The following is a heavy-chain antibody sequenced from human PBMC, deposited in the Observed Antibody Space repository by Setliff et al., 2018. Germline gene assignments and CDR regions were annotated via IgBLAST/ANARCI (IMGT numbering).Heavy chain of an antibody. CDR1: GFTFSFYS. J-gene: IGHJ4*02. CDR2: ISSGSNSI. V-gene: IGHV3-48*01. D-gene: IGHD2-15*01. Sequence: PGGSLRLSCAASGFTFSFYSMNWVRQAPGKGLEWISYISSGSNSIDYADSVKGRFTISRDNSKNTLYLQMNSLRAEDTAVYYCAKYTRVVTTTCFDYWGQGTLVTVSS. CDR3: AKYTRVVTTTCFDY.